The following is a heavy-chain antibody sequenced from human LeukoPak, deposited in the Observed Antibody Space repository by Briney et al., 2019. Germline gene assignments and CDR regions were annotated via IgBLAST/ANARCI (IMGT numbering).Heavy chain of an antibody. V-gene: IGHV4-59*12. CDR2: IYSTGST. D-gene: IGHD2-15*01. J-gene: IGHJ5*02. Sequence: PSETLSLTCSVSAGSISSYFWNWIRQPPGKGLEWIGNIYSTGSTNYNPSLKSRVTISVDTSKNQFSLKLTSVTAADTAVYYCATEPGYCSGGSCYGGWFDPWGQGTLVTVSS. CDR1: AGSISSYF. CDR3: ATEPGYCSGGSCYGGWFDP.